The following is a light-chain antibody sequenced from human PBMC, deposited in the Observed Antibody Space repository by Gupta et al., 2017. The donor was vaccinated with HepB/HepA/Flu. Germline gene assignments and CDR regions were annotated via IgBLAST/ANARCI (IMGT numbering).Light chain of an antibody. J-gene: IGLJ1*01. Sequence: QSVLTQPPSASGTHGQRVAISWSGSSSNIGSNTVNWYQHIPGTAPKLLIYNNDQRPSGVPDRFSGSKSGTSASLATSGLHSGDEADYYCAAWDDSLNAYVFGTGTKVTVL. CDR2: NND. CDR3: AAWDDSLNAYV. CDR1: SSNIGSNT. V-gene: IGLV1-44*01.